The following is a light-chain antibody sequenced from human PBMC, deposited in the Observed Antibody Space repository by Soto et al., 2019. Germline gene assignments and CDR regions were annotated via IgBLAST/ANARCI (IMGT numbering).Light chain of an antibody. J-gene: IGKJ5*01. V-gene: IGKV3-11*01. CDR3: HQRQYWPPIT. Sequence: EIVMTQSPATLSVSPWESATLSCRASQSVSSNLAWHQQKPGQAPRLLISDASNRATDIPARLSGSGSGTDFTLTISSLEPEDFAVYYCHQRQYWPPITFGQGTRLEI. CDR2: DAS. CDR1: QSVSSN.